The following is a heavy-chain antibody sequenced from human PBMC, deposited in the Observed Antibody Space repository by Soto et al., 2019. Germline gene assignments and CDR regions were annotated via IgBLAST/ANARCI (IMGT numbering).Heavy chain of an antibody. CDR2: ISSSSSYT. D-gene: IGHD6-19*01. CDR1: GFTFSDYY. J-gene: IGHJ4*02. V-gene: IGHV3-11*06. CDR3: AREAVAGHYYFDY. Sequence: GGSLRLSCAASGFTFSDYYMSWIRQAPGKGLEWVSYISSSSSYTNYADSVKGRFTISRDNAKNPLYLQMNSLRAEDTAVYYCAREAVAGHYYFDYWGQGTLVTVSS.